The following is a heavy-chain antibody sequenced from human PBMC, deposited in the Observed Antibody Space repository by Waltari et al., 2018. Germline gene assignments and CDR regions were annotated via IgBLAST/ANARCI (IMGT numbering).Heavy chain of an antibody. V-gene: IGHV1-69*01. D-gene: IGHD3-3*01. CDR2: IIPIFGTA. CDR1: GGTFSRYA. J-gene: IGHJ6*03. Sequence: QVQLVQSGAEVKKPGSSVKVSCKASGGTFSRYAISWVRPAPGQGLEWMGGIIPIFGTAKYAQKFQGRVTITADESTSTAYMELSSLRSEDTAVYYCARTKSGYSYYYYYYYMDVWGKGTTVTVSS. CDR3: ARTKSGYSYYYYYYYMDV.